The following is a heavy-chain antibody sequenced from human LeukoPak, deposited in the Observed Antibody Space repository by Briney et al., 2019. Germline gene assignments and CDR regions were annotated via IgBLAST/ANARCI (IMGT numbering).Heavy chain of an antibody. CDR2: ISGNGGRT. V-gene: IGHV3-23*01. Sequence: QSGGSLRLSCAASGFTFSSYAMSWVRQAPGKGLEWVSVISGNGGRTYYADSVKGRFTISRDNSKNTLYLQMNSLRAEDTAVYYCAKVRDLDTVLGRFDNWGKGTLVTVSS. J-gene: IGHJ5*02. D-gene: IGHD5-18*01. CDR1: GFTFSSYA. CDR3: AKVRDLDTVLGRFDN.